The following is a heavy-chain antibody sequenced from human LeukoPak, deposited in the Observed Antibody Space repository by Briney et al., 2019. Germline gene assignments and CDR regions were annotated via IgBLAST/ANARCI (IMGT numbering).Heavy chain of an antibody. CDR2: IRYDGSNK. CDR1: GFTCSDYS. D-gene: IGHD1-1*01. J-gene: IGHJ4*02. Sequence: PGGSLRLSCAASGFTCSDYSMNWVRQAPGKGLEWVAFIRYDGSNKYYADSVKGRFTISRGNSKNTLYLQMNSLRAEDTAVYYCAKDEGGSVHDFDYWGQGTLVTVSS. V-gene: IGHV3-30*02. CDR3: AKDEGGSVHDFDY.